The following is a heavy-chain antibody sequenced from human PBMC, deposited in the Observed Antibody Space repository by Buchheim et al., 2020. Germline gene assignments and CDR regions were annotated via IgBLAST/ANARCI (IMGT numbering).Heavy chain of an antibody. CDR2: ISYDGSNK. Sequence: QVQLVESGGGVVQPGRSLRLSCAASGFTFSSYGMHWVRQAPGKGLEWVAVISYDGSNKYYADSVKGRFTIPRDNSKNTLYLQMNSLRAEDTAVYYCAKNYDSSGFFDYWGQGTL. D-gene: IGHD3-22*01. J-gene: IGHJ4*02. CDR1: GFTFSSYG. V-gene: IGHV3-30*18. CDR3: AKNYDSSGFFDY.